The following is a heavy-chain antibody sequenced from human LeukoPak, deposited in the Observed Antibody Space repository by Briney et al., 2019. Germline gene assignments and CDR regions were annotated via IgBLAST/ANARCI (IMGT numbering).Heavy chain of an antibody. J-gene: IGHJ4*02. V-gene: IGHV3-23*01. D-gene: IGHD2-2*01. CDR1: GFTFSTYA. Sequence: SGGSLRLSCAASGFTFSTYAMNWARQAPGKGLEWVSVISGSGGSTYYADSVKGRFTISRDNSKNTLYLQMDSLRAEDTAVYYCAKDSCSSTSCHWDYWGQGTLVTVSS. CDR3: AKDSCSSTSCHWDY. CDR2: ISGSGGST.